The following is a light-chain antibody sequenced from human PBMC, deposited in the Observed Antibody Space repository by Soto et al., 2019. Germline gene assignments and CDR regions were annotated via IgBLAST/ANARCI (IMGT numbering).Light chain of an antibody. CDR1: QSVNSN. V-gene: IGKV3-15*01. CDR3: QQDNNCRPYT. CDR2: GAS. J-gene: IGKJ2*01. Sequence: IVMTQSPATLSVSPGERATLSCRASQSVNSNLARYPQKPGQAPRLPIYGASTRATGIPSRSSGSGTGTEVTITVSSPQSEDFAVYYCQQDNNCRPYTFGQGTKLDIK.